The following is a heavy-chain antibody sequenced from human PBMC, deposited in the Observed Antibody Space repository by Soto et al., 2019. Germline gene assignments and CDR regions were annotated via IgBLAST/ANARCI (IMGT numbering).Heavy chain of an antibody. CDR2: ISKDGSKE. D-gene: IGHD3-22*01. CDR1: GFSFSSFP. J-gene: IGHJ4*02. V-gene: IGHV3-30-3*01. CDR3: ATEGAAGYYPN. Sequence: QVQLVESGGGVVQPGRSLRLSCAAPGFSFSSFPIHWVRQAPDKGLEWVALISKDGSKEYYADSVKGRFTISRDNSRNTVSLQMNSLRDEDTAVYYCATEGAAGYYPNWGRGTLVTVSS.